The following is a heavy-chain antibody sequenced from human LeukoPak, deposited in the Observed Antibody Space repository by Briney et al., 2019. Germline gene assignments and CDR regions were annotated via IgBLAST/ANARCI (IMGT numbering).Heavy chain of an antibody. CDR1: GFTFGGYG. D-gene: IGHD1-7*01. J-gene: IGHJ4*02. Sequence: PGGSLRLSCAASGFTFGGYGMHWVRQAPGKGLEWVSGINWNSNSIGYADSVKGRFTISRDNAKNSLYLQINSLRAEDTALYYCAKGRLTGTTFFDYWGQGTLVTVSS. CDR2: INWNSNSI. V-gene: IGHV3-9*01. CDR3: AKGRLTGTTFFDY.